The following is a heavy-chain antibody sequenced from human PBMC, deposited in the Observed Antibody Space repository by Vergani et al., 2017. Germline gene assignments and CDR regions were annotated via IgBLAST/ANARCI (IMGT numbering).Heavy chain of an antibody. CDR2: INPNSGGT. Sequence: VQLVESGAEVKKPGASVKVSCKASGYTFTGYYMHWVRQAPGQGLEWMGWINPNSGGTNYAQKFQGWVTMTRDTSISTAYMELSSLRSEDTAVYYCARGSYGSGSPHPYYYMDVWGKGTTVTVSS. D-gene: IGHD3-10*01. J-gene: IGHJ6*03. CDR1: GYTFTGYY. V-gene: IGHV1-2*04. CDR3: ARGSYGSGSPHPYYYMDV.